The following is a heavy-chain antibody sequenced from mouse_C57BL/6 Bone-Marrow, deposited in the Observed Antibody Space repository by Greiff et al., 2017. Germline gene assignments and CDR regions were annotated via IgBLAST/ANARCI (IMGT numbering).Heavy chain of an antibody. CDR1: GYTFTDYY. CDR2: INPNNGGT. CDR3: ARSEVYYGYDGGRNWYFDV. J-gene: IGHJ1*03. Sequence: VQLQQSGPELVKPGASVKISCKASGYTFTDYYMNWVKQSHGKSLEWIGDINPNNGGTSYNQKFKGKATLTVDKSSSTAYMELRSLTSEDSAVYYCARSEVYYGYDGGRNWYFDVWGTGTTVTVSS. V-gene: IGHV1-26*01. D-gene: IGHD2-2*01.